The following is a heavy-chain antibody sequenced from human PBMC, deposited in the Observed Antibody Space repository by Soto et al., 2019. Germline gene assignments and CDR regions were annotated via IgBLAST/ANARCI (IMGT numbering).Heavy chain of an antibody. Sequence: GGSLRLSCAASGFTFSSYWMSWVRQAPGKGLEWVANIKQDGSEKYYVDSVKGRFTISRDNAKNSLYLQMNSLRAEDTAVYYCARDLRVLFTMVRGVTDYWGQGTRVTGAS. V-gene: IGHV3-7*03. CDR3: ARDLRVLFTMVRGVTDY. D-gene: IGHD3-10*01. J-gene: IGHJ4*02. CDR2: IKQDGSEK. CDR1: GFTFSSYW.